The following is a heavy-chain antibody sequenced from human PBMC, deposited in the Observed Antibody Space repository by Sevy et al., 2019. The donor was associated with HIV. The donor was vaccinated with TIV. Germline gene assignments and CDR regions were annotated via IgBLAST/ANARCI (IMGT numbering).Heavy chain of an antibody. V-gene: IGHV4-34*01. CDR1: GGSLSGYY. Sequence: SETLSLTCAVYGGSLSGYYWSWIRQPPGKGLEWIGEIMPSGITNYNPSLKSRVSISIDTSKNQFSLKVNSVTAADTAMYFCARGQLEHPFWGQGTQVTVSS. J-gene: IGHJ4*02. CDR2: IMPSGIT. CDR3: ARGQLEHPF. D-gene: IGHD1-26*01.